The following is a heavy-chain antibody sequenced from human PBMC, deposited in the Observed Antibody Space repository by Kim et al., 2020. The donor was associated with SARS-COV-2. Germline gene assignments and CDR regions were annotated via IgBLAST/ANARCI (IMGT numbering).Heavy chain of an antibody. D-gene: IGHD5-12*01. J-gene: IGHJ4*02. CDR1: GYTFTSYY. Sequence: ASVKVSCKASGYTFTSYYMHWVRQAPGQGLEWMGIINPSGGSTSYAQKFQGRVTMTRDTSTSTVYMELSSLRSEDTAVYYCARADLDYGGVEMATIFFDYWGQGTLVTVSS. CDR3: ARADLDYGGVEMATIFFDY. V-gene: IGHV1-46*01. CDR2: INPSGGST.